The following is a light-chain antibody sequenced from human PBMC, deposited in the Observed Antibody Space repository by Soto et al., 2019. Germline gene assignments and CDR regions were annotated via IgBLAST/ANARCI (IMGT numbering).Light chain of an antibody. CDR3: ETWDSNTHV. V-gene: IGLV4-60*03. CDR1: SGHSSYI. CDR2: LEGSGSY. J-gene: IGLJ2*01. Sequence: QSVLTQSSSASASLGSSVKLTCTLSSGHSSYIIAWHQQQPGKAPRYLMKLEGSGSYNKGSGVPDRFSGSSSGADRYLTISNLRSEDEADYYCETWDSNTHVFGGVTKLTVL.